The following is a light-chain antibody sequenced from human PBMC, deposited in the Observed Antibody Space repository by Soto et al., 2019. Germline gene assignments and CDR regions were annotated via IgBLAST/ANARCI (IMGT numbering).Light chain of an antibody. J-gene: IGKJ1*01. V-gene: IGKV3-20*01. CDR1: QSVTASY. CDR3: EQYGSSPRT. CDR2: GAS. Sequence: EIVLTQSPGTLSLSPGERATLXXXXSQSVTASYLAWYQQKPGQAPRLLIYGASSRATGIPDRFSGSGSGTDFTLTISTLEPEDFAVYYCEQYGSSPRTFGQGTKVDIK.